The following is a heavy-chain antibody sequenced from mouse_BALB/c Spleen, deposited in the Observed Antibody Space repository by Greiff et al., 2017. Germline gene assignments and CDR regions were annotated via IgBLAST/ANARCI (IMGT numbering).Heavy chain of an antibody. CDR1: GFTFSSFG. CDR3: ARSEGLRRDAMDY. D-gene: IGHD2-4*01. V-gene: IGHV5-17*02. CDR2: ISSGSSTI. J-gene: IGHJ4*01. Sequence: EVQRVESGGGLVQPGGSRKLSCAASGFTFSSFGMHWVRQAPEKGLEWVAYISSGSSTIYYADTVKGRFTISRDNPKNTLFLQMTSLRSEDTAMYYCARSEGLRRDAMDYWGQGTSVTVSS.